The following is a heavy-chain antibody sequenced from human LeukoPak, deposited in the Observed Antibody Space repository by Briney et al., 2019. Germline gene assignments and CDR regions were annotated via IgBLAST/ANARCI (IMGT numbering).Heavy chain of an antibody. CDR1: GFTFSSYG. J-gene: IGHJ4*02. D-gene: IGHD3-22*01. Sequence: GGSLRLSCAASGFTFSSYGMHWVRQAPGKGLEWVAVIWYDGSNKYYADSVKGRLTISRDNSKNTLYLQMNSLRAEDTAVYYCARRFSYDSSGYYYWGQGTLVTVSS. V-gene: IGHV3-33*01. CDR2: IWYDGSNK. CDR3: ARRFSYDSSGYYY.